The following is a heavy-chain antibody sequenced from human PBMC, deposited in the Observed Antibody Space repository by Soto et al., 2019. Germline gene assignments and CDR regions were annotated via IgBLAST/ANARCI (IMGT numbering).Heavy chain of an antibody. CDR2: INPKSGDT. CDR1: GYTFSGYF. V-gene: IGHV1-2*02. D-gene: IGHD2-2*01. J-gene: IGHJ4*02. CDR3: ARAYCGSTTCYAFEN. Sequence: HVQLVQSGAEVKKPGASVKVSCTASGYTFSGYFIHWLRQAPGQGLEWMGWINPKSGDTDYAEKFQGRVTLTRATSMSTASEELSTLTSDDTAVYFCARAYCGSTTCYAFENWGQGTRVTVSS.